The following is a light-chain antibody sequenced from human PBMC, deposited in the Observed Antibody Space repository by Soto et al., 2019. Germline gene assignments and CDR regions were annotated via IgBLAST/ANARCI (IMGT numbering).Light chain of an antibody. CDR2: LNSDGSH. CDR1: SGHSSYA. J-gene: IGLJ2*01. CDR3: QTWGTGIQV. Sequence: QLVLTQSPSASASLGASVKLTCTLSSGHSSYAIAWHQQQPEKGPRYLMKLNSDGSHSKGDGIPDRFSGSGSGTERYLTISSLQSEDEGDYYCQTWGTGIQVFGGGTKVTVL. V-gene: IGLV4-69*01.